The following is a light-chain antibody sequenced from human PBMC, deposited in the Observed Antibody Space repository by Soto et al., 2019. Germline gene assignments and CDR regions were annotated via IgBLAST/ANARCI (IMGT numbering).Light chain of an antibody. CDR3: XXXXNWLT. CDR2: DAS. J-gene: IGKJ4*01. Sequence: EIVLTQSPATLSLSPGERATLSCRASQSVSSYLAWYQQKPGQAPSLLIYDASNRATGIPARFSGSGSGTDFTLTISSLXXXXXXXXXXXXXXNWLTFGGGTKVEIK. CDR1: QSVSSY. V-gene: IGKV3-11*01.